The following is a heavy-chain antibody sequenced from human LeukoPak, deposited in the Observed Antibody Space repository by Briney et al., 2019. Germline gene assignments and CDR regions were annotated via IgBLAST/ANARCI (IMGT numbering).Heavy chain of an antibody. CDR1: GYTFTGYY. CDR2: INCNGGGT. D-gene: IGHD3-10*01. V-gene: IGHV1-2*06. Sequence: ASVKVSCKASGYTFTGYYIHWVRQAPGQGLEWMGRINCNGGGTSYAQKFQGRVTMTRDTSISTAYMELDRLASDDTAVYYCVRDGEGVAISVNYWFDPWGQGTLVTVSS. J-gene: IGHJ5*02. CDR3: VRDGEGVAISVNYWFDP.